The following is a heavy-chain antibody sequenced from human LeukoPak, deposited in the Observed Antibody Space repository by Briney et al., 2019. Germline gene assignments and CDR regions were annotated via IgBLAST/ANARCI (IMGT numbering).Heavy chain of an antibody. D-gene: IGHD6-13*01. CDR3: ARIHSSSWYGSYFDY. CDR2: LYSGGNT. Sequence: GGSLRLSCAASGFTVSGNYMSWVRQAPGKGLEWVSILYSGGNTYYADSVKDRFTISRDNSENTLYLQMNSLETEDTAVYYCARIHSSSWYGSYFDYWGQGTLVTVSS. V-gene: IGHV3-66*01. J-gene: IGHJ4*02. CDR1: GFTVSGNY.